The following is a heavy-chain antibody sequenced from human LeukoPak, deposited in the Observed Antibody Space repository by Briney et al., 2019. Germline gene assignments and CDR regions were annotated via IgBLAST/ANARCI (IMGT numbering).Heavy chain of an antibody. CDR3: ARRHSALRYSSGWFWFDP. D-gene: IGHD6-19*01. Sequence: SETLSLTCAVYGGSFSGYYWSWIRQHPGKGLEWIGEINHSGSTNYNPSLKSRVTISVGTSKNQFPLKLSSVTAADTAVYYCARRHSALRYSSGWFWFDPWGQGTLVTVSS. CDR1: GGSFSGYY. J-gene: IGHJ5*02. CDR2: INHSGST. V-gene: IGHV4-34*01.